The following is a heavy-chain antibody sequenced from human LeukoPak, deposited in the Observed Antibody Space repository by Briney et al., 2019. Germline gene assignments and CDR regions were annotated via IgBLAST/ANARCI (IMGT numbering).Heavy chain of an antibody. CDR1: GGSISSSSYY. CDR2: IYYSGSI. Sequence: PSETLSLTCTVSGGSISSSSYYWGWIRQPPGKGLEWIGSIYYSGSIYYNPSLKSRVTISVDTSKNQFSLKLSSVTAADTAVYYCARHIRADQLLFWFDPWGQGTLVTVSS. J-gene: IGHJ5*02. V-gene: IGHV4-39*01. CDR3: ARHIRADQLLFWFDP. D-gene: IGHD2-2*01.